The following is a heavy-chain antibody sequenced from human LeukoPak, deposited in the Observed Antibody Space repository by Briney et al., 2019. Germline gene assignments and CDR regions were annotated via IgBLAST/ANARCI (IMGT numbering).Heavy chain of an antibody. J-gene: IGHJ6*02. CDR1: GYTFSSYD. D-gene: IGHD3-3*01. Sequence: ASVKVSCKASGYTFSSYDIHWVRQATGQGLEWMGWMNPYSGNTVYGRKFQGRVTMTRDTSTSTVYMELSSLRSEDTAVYYCARERFLEWLLASSYYYYGMDVWGQGTTVTVSS. V-gene: IGHV1-8*01. CDR2: MNPYSGNT. CDR3: ARERFLEWLLASSYYYYGMDV.